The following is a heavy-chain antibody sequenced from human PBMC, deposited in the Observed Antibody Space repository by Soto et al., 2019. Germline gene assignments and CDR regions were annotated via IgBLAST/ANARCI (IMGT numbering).Heavy chain of an antibody. CDR3: AASGARVVISFDY. CDR1: GFTFTSSA. Sequence: AASVKVSCKASGFTFTSSAVQWVRQARGQRLEWIGWIVVGSGNTNYAQKFQERVTITRDMSTSTAYMELSSLRSEDTAVYYCAASGARVVISFDYWGQGTLVTVSS. V-gene: IGHV1-58*01. J-gene: IGHJ4*02. CDR2: IVVGSGNT. D-gene: IGHD3-3*01.